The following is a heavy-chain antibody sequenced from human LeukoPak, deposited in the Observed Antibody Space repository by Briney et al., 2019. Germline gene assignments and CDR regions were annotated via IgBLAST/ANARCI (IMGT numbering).Heavy chain of an antibody. CDR1: GFTFDDYA. Sequence: PGGSLRLSCAASGFTFDDYAMHWVWKAPGKGLEWVSGISWNSGSIGYADSVKGRFTISRDNAKNSLYLQMNSLRAEDTALYYCAKDPVVRGVIIMNYFDYWGQGTLVTVSS. V-gene: IGHV3-9*01. CDR2: ISWNSGSI. CDR3: AKDPVVRGVIIMNYFDY. D-gene: IGHD3-10*01. J-gene: IGHJ4*02.